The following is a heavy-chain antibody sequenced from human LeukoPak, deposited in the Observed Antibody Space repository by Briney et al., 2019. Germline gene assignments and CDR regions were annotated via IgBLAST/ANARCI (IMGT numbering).Heavy chain of an antibody. J-gene: IGHJ3*02. CDR1: GFTFSSYS. CDR3: ARDRNSGSWSAFDI. V-gene: IGHV3-21*01. D-gene: IGHD1-26*01. CDR2: ISSSSSYI. Sequence: PGGSLGLSCAASGFTFSSYSMNWVRQAPGKGLEWVSSISSSSSYIYYADSVKGRFTISRDNAKNSLYLQMNSLRAEDTAVYYCARDRNSGSWSAFDIWGQGTMVTVSS.